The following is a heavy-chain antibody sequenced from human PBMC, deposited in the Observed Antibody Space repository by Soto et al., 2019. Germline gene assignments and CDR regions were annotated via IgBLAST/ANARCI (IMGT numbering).Heavy chain of an antibody. Sequence: SETLSLTCTVSGGSISSYYWSWIRQPPGKGLEWNGYIYYSGSTNYNPSLKSRVTISVDTSKNQFSLKLSSVTAADTAVYYCAGFSIAVAGRIDYWGQGTLVTVSS. J-gene: IGHJ4*02. CDR3: AGFSIAVAGRIDY. D-gene: IGHD6-19*01. CDR2: IYYSGST. CDR1: GGSISSYY. V-gene: IGHV4-59*01.